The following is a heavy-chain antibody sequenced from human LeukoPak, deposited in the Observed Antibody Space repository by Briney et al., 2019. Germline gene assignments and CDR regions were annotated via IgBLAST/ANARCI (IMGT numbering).Heavy chain of an antibody. CDR3: AKRAAAASFDY. V-gene: IGHV3-23*01. J-gene: IGHJ4*02. Sequence: GGSLRLSCAASGFTFRSYAMSWVRQAPGKGLEWVLATSPTGGTTYYADSVKGRFTISRDNSRNTLYLQMNSLRAEDTAVYYCAKRAAAASFDYWGQGTLVTVSS. CDR1: GFTFRSYA. D-gene: IGHD2-2*01. CDR2: TSPTGGTT.